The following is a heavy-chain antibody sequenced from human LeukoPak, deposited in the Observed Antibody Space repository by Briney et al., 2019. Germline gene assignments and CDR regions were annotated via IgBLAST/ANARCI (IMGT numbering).Heavy chain of an antibody. V-gene: IGHV3-30*04. CDR1: GFTFSSYA. Sequence: PGRSLRLSCAASGFTFSSYAMHWVRQAPGKGLEWVAVISYDGSNKYYADSVKGRFTISRDNSKNTLYLQMNSLRAEDTAVYYCARDLTRAEGYFDYWGQGTLVTVSS. CDR3: ARDLTRAEGYFDY. CDR2: ISYDGSNK. J-gene: IGHJ4*02.